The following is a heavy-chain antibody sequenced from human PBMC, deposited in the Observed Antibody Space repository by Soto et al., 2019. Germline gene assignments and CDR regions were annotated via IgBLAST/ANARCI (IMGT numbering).Heavy chain of an antibody. J-gene: IGHJ4*02. CDR1: GGTFSSYA. CDR2: IIPAFDTS. CDR3: ARDLVTGYIGY. Sequence: QVQLVQSGAKVKKPGSSVKVSCKASGGTFSSYAINWVRQAPGQGLEWMGGIIPAFDTSNYAQKFQGRVTITADESTSTAYMELSSLRFEDTAVYYCARDLVTGYIGYWGQGTLITVSS. D-gene: IGHD2-21*02. V-gene: IGHV1-69*12.